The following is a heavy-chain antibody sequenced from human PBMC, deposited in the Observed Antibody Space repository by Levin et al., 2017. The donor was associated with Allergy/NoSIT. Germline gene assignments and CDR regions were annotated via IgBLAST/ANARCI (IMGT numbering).Heavy chain of an antibody. CDR2: ISYDGSNK. CDR3: AKEENSSGWFNYYYYGMDV. V-gene: IGHV3-30*18. D-gene: IGHD6-19*01. CDR1: GFTFSSYG. J-gene: IGHJ6*02. Sequence: GGSLRLSCAASGFTFSSYGMHWVRQAPGKGLEWVAVISYDGSNKYYADSVKGRFTISRDNSKNTLYLQMNSLRAEDTAVYYCAKEENSSGWFNYYYYGMDVWGQGTTVTVSS.